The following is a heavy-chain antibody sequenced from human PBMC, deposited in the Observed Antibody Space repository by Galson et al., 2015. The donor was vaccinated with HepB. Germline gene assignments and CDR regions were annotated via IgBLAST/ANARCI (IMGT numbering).Heavy chain of an antibody. D-gene: IGHD6-19*01. CDR2: IRSKANSYAT. CDR1: GFTFSGSA. V-gene: IGHV3-73*01. J-gene: IGHJ4*02. Sequence: SLRLSCAASGFTFSGSAMHWVRQASGKGLEWVGRIRSKANSYATAYAASVKGRFTISRDDSKNTAYLQMNSLKTEDTAVYYCTTDRAVAGISFDYWGQGTLVTVSS. CDR3: TTDRAVAGISFDY.